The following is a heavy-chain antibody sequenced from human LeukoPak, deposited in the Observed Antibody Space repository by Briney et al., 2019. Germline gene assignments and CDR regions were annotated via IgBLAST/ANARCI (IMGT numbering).Heavy chain of an antibody. CDR3: ARDFSLSITMIVVVMPDAFDI. D-gene: IGHD3-22*01. J-gene: IGHJ3*02. CDR2: ISAYNGNT. Sequence: ASVKVSCKASGYTFTSYGISWARQAPGQGLEWMGWISAYNGNTNYAQKLQGRVTMTTDTSTSTAYMELRSLRSDDTAVYYCARDFSLSITMIVVVMPDAFDIWGQGTMVTVSS. CDR1: GYTFTSYG. V-gene: IGHV1-18*01.